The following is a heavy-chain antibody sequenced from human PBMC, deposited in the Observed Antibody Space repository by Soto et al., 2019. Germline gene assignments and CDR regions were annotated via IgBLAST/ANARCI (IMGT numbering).Heavy chain of an antibody. CDR2: IIPIFGKT. D-gene: IGHD3-10*01. J-gene: IGHJ6*02. CDR3: ARDGVLYGSGRSLYCYGMDV. Sequence: ASVKVSCKASGGTFSSYAISWVRQAPGQGLEWKGGIIPIFGKTNYAQKLQGRVTMTTDTSTSTAYMELRSLRSDDTAVYYCARDGVLYGSGRSLYCYGMDVWGQGTTVTVSS. V-gene: IGHV1-69*05. CDR1: GGTFSSYA.